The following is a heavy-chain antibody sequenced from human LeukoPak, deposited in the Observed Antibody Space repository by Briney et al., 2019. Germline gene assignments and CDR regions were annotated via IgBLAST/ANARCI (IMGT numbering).Heavy chain of an antibody. CDR1: GFTFSSYG. D-gene: IGHD1-26*01. J-gene: IGHJ4*02. Sequence: PGRSLRLSCAASGFTFSSYGMHWVRQAPGKGLEWVAVISYDGSNKYYADSVKGRFTISRDNSKNTLYLQMNSLRAEDTAVYYCAKVDFRFTALSGSYDYWGQGTLVTVSS. CDR3: AKVDFRFTALSGSYDY. CDR2: ISYDGSNK. V-gene: IGHV3-30*18.